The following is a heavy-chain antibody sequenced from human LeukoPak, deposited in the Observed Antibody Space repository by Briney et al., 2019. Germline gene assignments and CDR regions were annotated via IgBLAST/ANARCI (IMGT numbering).Heavy chain of an antibody. CDR1: GGTFSSYA. J-gene: IGHJ6*03. V-gene: IGHV1-69*05. CDR3: ARTSDILTEKGASKEDYYYYYYMDV. D-gene: IGHD3-9*01. CDR2: IIPIFGTA. Sequence: GASVKVSCKASGGTFSSYAISWVRQAPGQGLEWMGGIIPIFGTANYAQKLQGRVTITTEESTSTAYMELSSLRSEDTAVYYCARTSDILTEKGASKEDYYYYYYMDVWGKGTTVTVSS.